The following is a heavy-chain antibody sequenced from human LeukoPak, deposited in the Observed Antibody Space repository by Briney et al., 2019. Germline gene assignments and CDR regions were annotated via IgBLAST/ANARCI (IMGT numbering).Heavy chain of an antibody. CDR1: GFPFSSYW. Sequence: GGSLRLSCVASGFPFSSYWMTWVRQAPGKGLEWVANIKQDGSKKSYVDSVKGRFTISRDNSKNTLYLQMNGLRAEDTAVYYCAREEYDILTGYYRGYFDYWGQGTLVTVSS. D-gene: IGHD3-9*01. CDR3: AREEYDILTGYYRGYFDY. J-gene: IGHJ4*02. CDR2: IKQDGSKK. V-gene: IGHV3-7*01.